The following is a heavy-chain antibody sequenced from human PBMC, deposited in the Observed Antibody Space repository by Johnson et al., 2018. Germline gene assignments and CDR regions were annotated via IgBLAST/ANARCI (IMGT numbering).Heavy chain of an antibody. Sequence: QVQLVESGAAVKKPGAAVKVSCKPSGYTFPTYDFMWVRQATGQGFAWMGWLNPTSGKTGYAQKFQGRITMTRDTSRRTAYMELRSLRSEDTAVYYCARTGVPYAGDIWGQGTMVTVSS. CDR3: ARTGVPYAGDI. D-gene: IGHD4-23*01. CDR2: LNPTSGKT. J-gene: IGHJ3*02. CDR1: GYTFPTYD. V-gene: IGHV1-8*01.